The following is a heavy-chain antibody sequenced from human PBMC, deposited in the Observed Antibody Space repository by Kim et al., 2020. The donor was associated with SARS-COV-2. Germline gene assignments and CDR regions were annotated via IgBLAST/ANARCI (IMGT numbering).Heavy chain of an antibody. CDR1: GFTFSSYG. D-gene: IGHD3-10*01. J-gene: IGHJ4*02. CDR3: AGYYGSGSYPY. CDR2: ISYDGSNK. V-gene: IGHV3-33*05. Sequence: GGSLRLSCAASGFTFSSYGMHWVRQAPGKGLEWVAVISYDGSNKYYADSVKGRFTISRDNSKNTLYLQMNSLRAEDTAVYYCAGYYGSGSYPYWGQGTLVTVSS.